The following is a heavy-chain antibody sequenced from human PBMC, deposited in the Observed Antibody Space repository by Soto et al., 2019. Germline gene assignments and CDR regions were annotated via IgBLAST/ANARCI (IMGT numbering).Heavy chain of an antibody. CDR2: IYYSGST. Sequence: SETLSLTCTVSGGSVSSGSYYWSWIRQPPGKGLEWIGYIYYSGSTNYNPSLKSRVTISVDTSKNQFSLKLSSVTAADTAVYYCARLPQWLVFGFDYWGQGTLVTVSS. CDR3: ARLPQWLVFGFDY. CDR1: GGSVSSGSYY. J-gene: IGHJ4*02. D-gene: IGHD6-19*01. V-gene: IGHV4-61*01.